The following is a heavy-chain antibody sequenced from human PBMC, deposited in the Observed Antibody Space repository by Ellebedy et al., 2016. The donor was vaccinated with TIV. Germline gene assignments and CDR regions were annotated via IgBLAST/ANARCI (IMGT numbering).Heavy chain of an antibody. Sequence: GESLKISCKGSGYSFTTYWIGWVRQMSGKGLEWMGIIYPGDSDTRDSPSFQGQVTISADKSISTAYLQWSSLKASDTAMYYCARVGEVAATPCSYWGQGTLVTVSS. D-gene: IGHD2-15*01. V-gene: IGHV5-51*01. CDR1: GYSFTTYW. CDR3: ARVGEVAATPCSY. J-gene: IGHJ4*02. CDR2: IYPGDSDT.